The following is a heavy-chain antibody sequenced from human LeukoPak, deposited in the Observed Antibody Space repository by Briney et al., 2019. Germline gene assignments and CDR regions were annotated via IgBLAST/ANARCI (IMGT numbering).Heavy chain of an antibody. CDR2: ISYSGNT. J-gene: IGHJ6*03. CDR3: SRLTHSYYSDTSGYYPYYYMDV. Sequence: SETLSLTCTVSAGSISSSDYYWGWIRQSPGKGLEWIGRISYSGNTYYNPSLKSRVTISVDTSKDHFSLRLSSVTAADTAVYFCSRLTHSYYSDTSGYYPYYYMDVWGEGTTVTVSS. V-gene: IGHV4-39*02. CDR1: AGSISSSDYY. D-gene: IGHD3-22*01.